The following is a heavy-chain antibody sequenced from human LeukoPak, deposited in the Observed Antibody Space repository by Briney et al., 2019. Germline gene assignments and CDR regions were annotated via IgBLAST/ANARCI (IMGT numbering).Heavy chain of an antibody. CDR2: ISSSPSSI. Sequence: GGSLRLSCAASGFAFSGYSMVWVRQAPGEGLEWVSYISSSPSSIYYADSVKGRFTISRDNAKNSLYLQINSLRAEDTAVYYCARDPCCSSSTCQTCYYYYMDVWGKGTTVTVSS. CDR1: GFAFSGYS. V-gene: IGHV3-48*01. D-gene: IGHD2-2*01. CDR3: ARDPCCSSSTCQTCYYYYMDV. J-gene: IGHJ6*03.